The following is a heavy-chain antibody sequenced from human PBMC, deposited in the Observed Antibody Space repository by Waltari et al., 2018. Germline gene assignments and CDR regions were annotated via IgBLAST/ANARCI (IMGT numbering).Heavy chain of an antibody. CDR2: MNPNSGNT. D-gene: IGHD6-13*01. Sequence: QVQLVQSGAEVKKPGASVKVSCKASGYPFHSYDLNWVLTATGQGLEWRGWMNPNSGNTGYAQKFQGRVTMTRNTSISTAYMELSSLRSEDTAVYYCARGGYSSSVWGWFDPWGQGTLVTVSS. J-gene: IGHJ5*02. CDR1: GYPFHSYD. CDR3: ARGGYSSSVWGWFDP. V-gene: IGHV1-8*01.